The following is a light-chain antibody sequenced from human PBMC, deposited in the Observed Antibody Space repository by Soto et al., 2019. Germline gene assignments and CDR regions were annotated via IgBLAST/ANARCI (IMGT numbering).Light chain of an antibody. J-gene: IGLJ1*01. Sequence: QSALTQPASVSESPGQSITVSCTGTSSDVGGYNYVSWYQQHPGKAPKLMIYDVSDRPSGVSNCFSGSKSGNTASLTISGLQAEDEADYYCSSYSSSSTLYVFGTGTKLTVL. CDR3: SSYSSSSTLYV. CDR1: SSDVGGYNY. CDR2: DVS. V-gene: IGLV2-14*01.